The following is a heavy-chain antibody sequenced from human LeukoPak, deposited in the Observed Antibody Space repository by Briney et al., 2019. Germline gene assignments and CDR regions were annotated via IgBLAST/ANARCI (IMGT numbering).Heavy chain of an antibody. CDR1: GFTFSSYS. Sequence: GGSLRLSCAASGFTFSSYSMNWVRQAPGKGLEWVSSISSSSSYIYYADSVKGRFTISRDNAKNSLYLQMNSLRAEDTAVYYCARDYTPVERDYGHNVDYWGQGTLVTVSS. CDR2: ISSSSSYI. CDR3: ARDYTPVERDYGHNVDY. J-gene: IGHJ4*02. D-gene: IGHD4-17*01. V-gene: IGHV3-21*01.